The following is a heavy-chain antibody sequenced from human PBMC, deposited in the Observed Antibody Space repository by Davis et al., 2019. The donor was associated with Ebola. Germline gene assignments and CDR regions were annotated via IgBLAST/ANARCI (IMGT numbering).Heavy chain of an antibody. V-gene: IGHV4-59*01. J-gene: IGHJ3*02. CDR3: RGACSSTSCYKVSHAFDI. D-gene: IGHD2-2*02. CDR2: IYYSGST. Sequence: PSETLSLTCTVSGGTISSYYCSWIRQPPGKGLEWIGYIYYSGSTNYNPSLKSRVTISVDTSKNQFSLKLSSVTAADTAVYYCRGACSSTSCYKVSHAFDIWGQGTMVTVSS. CDR1: GGTISSYY.